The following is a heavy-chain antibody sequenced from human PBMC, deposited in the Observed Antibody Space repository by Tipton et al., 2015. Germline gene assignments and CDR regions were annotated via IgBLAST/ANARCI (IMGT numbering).Heavy chain of an antibody. D-gene: IGHD3-22*01. V-gene: IGHV3-73*01. CDR2: VRSKAKGYAT. CDR3: SGDSSLSVDYFDS. J-gene: IGHJ4*02. CDR1: GLSFSDSP. Sequence: GSLRLSCEASGLSFSDSPIHWVRQASGRGLEWVGRVRSKAKGYATAYAASVKGRFTVSRDDSKNTAYLQMNSLKSEDTAVYYCSGDSSLSVDYFDSWGRGTLVTVSA.